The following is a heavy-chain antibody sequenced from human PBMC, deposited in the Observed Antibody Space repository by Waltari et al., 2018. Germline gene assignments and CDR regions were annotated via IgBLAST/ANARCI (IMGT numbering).Heavy chain of an antibody. V-gene: IGHV3-53*02. CDR1: GFTVSSHY. J-gene: IGHJ6*02. CDR2: ISSGGST. Sequence: EVQLVETGGGLIQPGGSLRLSCAASGFTVSSHYISWVRPAPGKGLEWVSVISSGGSTYYADSVKGRFTISRDNSKNTLYLQMNSLRAEDTAVYYCASSLKDYYYYGMDVWGQGTTVTVSS. D-gene: IGHD2-2*01. CDR3: ASSLKDYYYYGMDV.